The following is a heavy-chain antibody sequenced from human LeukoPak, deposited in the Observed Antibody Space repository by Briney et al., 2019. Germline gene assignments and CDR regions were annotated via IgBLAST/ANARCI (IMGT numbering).Heavy chain of an antibody. CDR2: SNTDGTST. J-gene: IGHJ3*02. Sequence: GGSLRLSCAASGFSFSSHWMHWVRQAPGKGLVWVSRSNTDGTSTRYADSVKGRFTISRDNAKNTLYLQMNSLRAEDTAVYYCAKDLEMAPDAFDIWGQGTMVTVSS. CDR3: AKDLEMAPDAFDI. V-gene: IGHV3-74*01. D-gene: IGHD5-24*01. CDR1: GFSFSSHW.